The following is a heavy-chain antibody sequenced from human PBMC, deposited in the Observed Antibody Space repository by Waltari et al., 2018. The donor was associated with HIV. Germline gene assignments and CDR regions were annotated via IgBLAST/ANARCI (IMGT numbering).Heavy chain of an antibody. D-gene: IGHD3-16*02. J-gene: IGHJ6*02. CDR2: LYSNGNT. V-gene: IGHV3-53*01. CDR3: ARMQRFYGSEQSRYFYFGMDV. CDR1: GFTVSVNY. Sequence: EVQLVESGGNLPRPGGSLRPSCVGSGFTVSVNYMSWVRQAPGKGPEWVLVLYSNGNTLYGGSVKGRFTIFRDNSKNTLYLQMNTLRVDDTAVYYCARMQRFYGSEQSRYFYFGMDVWGQGTTVTVSS.